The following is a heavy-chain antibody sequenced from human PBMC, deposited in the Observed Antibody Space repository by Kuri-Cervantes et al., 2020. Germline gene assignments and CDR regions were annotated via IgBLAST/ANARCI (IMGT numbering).Heavy chain of an antibody. Sequence: GESLKISCAASGFTFSNFDMHWVRQAPGKGLEWVAVISYDGSNKYYADSVKGRFTASRDNSKNTLYLQMNSLRAEDTAMYYCAKPRGLRSYYRFGVEYWGQGTLVTVSS. CDR1: GFTFSNFD. V-gene: IGHV3-30*18. J-gene: IGHJ4*02. CDR2: ISYDGSNK. D-gene: IGHD3-10*01. CDR3: AKPRGLRSYYRFGVEY.